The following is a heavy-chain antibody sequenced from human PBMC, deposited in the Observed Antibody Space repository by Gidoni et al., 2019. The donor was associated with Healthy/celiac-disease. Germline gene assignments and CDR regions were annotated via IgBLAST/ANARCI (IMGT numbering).Heavy chain of an antibody. D-gene: IGHD2-2*01. CDR2: ISYDGSNK. V-gene: IGHV3-30-3*01. Sequence: QVQLVASGGGVVQPGRSLRLSCAASGFPFSSYAMHWVRQAPGTGLEWVAVISYDGSNKYYADSGKGRFTISRDNSKNTLYLQMNSLRAEDTAVYYCARDAVPAATVGFLDYYGMDVWGQGTTVTVSS. CDR1: GFPFSSYA. J-gene: IGHJ6*02. CDR3: ARDAVPAATVGFLDYYGMDV.